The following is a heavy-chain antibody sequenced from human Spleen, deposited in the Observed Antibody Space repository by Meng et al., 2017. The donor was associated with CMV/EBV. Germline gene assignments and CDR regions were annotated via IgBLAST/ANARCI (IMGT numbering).Heavy chain of an antibody. D-gene: IGHD6-13*01. CDR1: GFTFSSYY. V-gene: IGHV3-11*04. CDR3: VRDGGSSWYYLDY. J-gene: IGHJ4*02. Sequence: GGSLRLSCAASGFTFSSYYMSWIRQAPGKGLEWLSYISSSSTAIYYAASVKGRFTISRDNAKNSLYLEMNSLRAEDTAVYYCVRDGGSSWYYLDYWGQGTLVTVSS. CDR2: ISSSSTAI.